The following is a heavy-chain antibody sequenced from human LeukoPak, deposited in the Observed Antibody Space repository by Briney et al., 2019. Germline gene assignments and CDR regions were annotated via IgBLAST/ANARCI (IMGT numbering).Heavy chain of an antibody. CDR1: GGSFSNYNYY. CDR3: ARQNNFDFWSGFFDY. V-gene: IGHV4-39*01. Sequence: SSETLSLTCTVSGGSFSNYNYYWGWIRQSPGKGLEWIGSIHYVGSTYYNPSLKSRVTISVDTSKNQFSLNLSSVTAADTAVYYCARQNNFDFWSGFFDYWGLGALDTVSS. D-gene: IGHD3-3*01. CDR2: IHYVGST. J-gene: IGHJ4*02.